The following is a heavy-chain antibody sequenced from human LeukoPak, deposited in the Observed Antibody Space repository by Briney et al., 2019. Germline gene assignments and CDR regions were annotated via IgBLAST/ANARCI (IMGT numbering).Heavy chain of an antibody. CDR2: INHSGST. J-gene: IGHJ4*02. D-gene: IGHD3-22*01. CDR3: ARDYYYDSSGYYYYFGY. Sequence: SETLSLTCAVYGGSFSGYYWSWIRQPPGKGLEWIGEINHSGSTNYNPSLKSRVTISVDTSKNQFSLKLSSVTAADTAVYYCARDYYYDSSGYYYYFGYWGQGTLVTVSS. CDR1: GGSFSGYY. V-gene: IGHV4-34*01.